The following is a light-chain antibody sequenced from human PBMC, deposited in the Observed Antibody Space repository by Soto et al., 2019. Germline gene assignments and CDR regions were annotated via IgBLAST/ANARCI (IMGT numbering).Light chain of an antibody. J-gene: IGKJ1*01. V-gene: IGKV1-39*01. Sequence: IQMTQSPSSLSASVADRVTIPCRASQSIRRSLNWYQQKPGKAPKLLIYAASSLQSGVPSRFSGSGYGTDFTLTITSLQSEDFAIYYCQQSYSSPRTFGQGTKVDIK. CDR2: AAS. CDR3: QQSYSSPRT. CDR1: QSIRRS.